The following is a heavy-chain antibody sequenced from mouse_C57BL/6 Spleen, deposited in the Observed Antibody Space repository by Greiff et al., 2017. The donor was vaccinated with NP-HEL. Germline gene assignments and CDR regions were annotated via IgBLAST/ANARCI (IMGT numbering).Heavy chain of an antibody. J-gene: IGHJ2*01. CDR3: ARHYYYGSSYYFDY. D-gene: IGHD1-1*01. CDR2: INPNNGGT. V-gene: IGHV1-26*01. Sequence: EVQLQQSGPELVKPGASVKISCKASGYTFTDYYMNWVKQSHGKSLEWIGDINPNNGGTSYNQKFKGKATLTVDKSSSTAYMELRSLTSEDSAVYYCARHYYYGSSYYFDYWGQSTTLTVSS. CDR1: GYTFTDYY.